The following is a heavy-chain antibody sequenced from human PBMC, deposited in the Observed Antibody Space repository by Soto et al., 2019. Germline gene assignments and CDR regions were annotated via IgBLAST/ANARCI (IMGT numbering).Heavy chain of an antibody. D-gene: IGHD2-21*01. CDR1: GGSISSGGYY. CDR2: IYVTGAV. J-gene: IGHJ5*02. V-gene: IGHV4-31*03. CDR3: ARLRIATNNYKWFDP. Sequence: SETLSLTCSVSGGSISSGGYYWSWIRQVPGKGLEWIGHIYVTGAVDYNPSLRDRITISQDTSERQFSLNLRLVTAADTAVYYCARLRIATNNYKWFDPWGQGTLVTVSS.